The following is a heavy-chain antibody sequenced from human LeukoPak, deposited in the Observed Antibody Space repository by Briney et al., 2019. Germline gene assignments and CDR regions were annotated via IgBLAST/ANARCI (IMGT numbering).Heavy chain of an antibody. CDR3: ARDGIAENIGYDFDY. V-gene: IGHV1-18*01. CDR1: GYTFTSYG. CDR2: ISAYNGNT. J-gene: IGHJ4*02. Sequence: ASVKVSCKASGYTFTSYGISWVRQAPGQGLEWMGWISAYNGNTNYAQKLQGRVTMTTDTSTSTAYTELRSLRSDDTAVYYCARDGIAENIGYDFDYWGQGTLVTVSS. D-gene: IGHD5-12*01.